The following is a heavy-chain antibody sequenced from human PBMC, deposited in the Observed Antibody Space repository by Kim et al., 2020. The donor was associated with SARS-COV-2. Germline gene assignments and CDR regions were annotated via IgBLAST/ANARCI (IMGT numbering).Heavy chain of an antibody. CDR3: ARVRYGDYKYYFDY. V-gene: IGHV4-59*01. Sequence: SETLSLTCTVSGGSISSYYWSWIRQPPGKGLEWIGYIYYSWSTNYNPSLKSRVTISVDTSKNQFSLKLSSVTAADTAVYYCARVRYGDYKYYFDYWGQGTLVTVSS. CDR2: IYYSWST. D-gene: IGHD4-17*01. CDR1: GGSISSYY. J-gene: IGHJ4*02.